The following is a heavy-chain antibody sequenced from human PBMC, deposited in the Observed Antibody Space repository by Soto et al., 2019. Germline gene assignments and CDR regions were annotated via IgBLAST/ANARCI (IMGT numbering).Heavy chain of an antibody. CDR1: GYTFTSYD. V-gene: IGHV1-8*01. CDR2: MNPNSGNT. Sequence: ASVKVSCKASGYTFTSYDINWVRQATGQGLEWMGWMNPNSGNTGYAQKFQGRVTMTRNTSISTAYMELSSLRSEDTAVYYCARGRNKYSSGWYYFDYWGQGTLVTVSS. CDR3: ARGRNKYSSGWYYFDY. D-gene: IGHD6-19*01. J-gene: IGHJ4*02.